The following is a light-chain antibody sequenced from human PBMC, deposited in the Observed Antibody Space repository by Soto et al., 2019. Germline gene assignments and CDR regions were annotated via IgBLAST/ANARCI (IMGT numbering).Light chain of an antibody. J-gene: IGLJ2*01. CDR3: SSHAGSINVV. CDR1: SSDVGGYNA. V-gene: IGLV2-8*01. CDR2: EVS. Sequence: QSALTQPPSASGSPGQSVTISCTGSSSDVGGYNAVAWYQQHPGKAPKLMIYEVSKRPSGVPARFSGSKSGNTASLTVSGLQAEDEADYYCSSHAGSINVVFGGGTKVTVL.